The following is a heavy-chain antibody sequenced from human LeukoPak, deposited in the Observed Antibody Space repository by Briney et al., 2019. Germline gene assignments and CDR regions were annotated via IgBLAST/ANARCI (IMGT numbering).Heavy chain of an antibody. CDR3: ARVSQSGYYEVDY. J-gene: IGHJ4*02. CDR1: GFTFSDYY. D-gene: IGHD3-22*01. V-gene: IGHV3-11*01. Sequence: GGSLRLSCAASGFTFSDYYMSWIRQAPGEGLEWVSYISSSGSSIYYAYYADSVKGRFTISRDNAKNSLYLQRNSLRAEDTAVYYCARVSQSGYYEVDYWGQGTLVTVSS. CDR2: ISSSGSSI.